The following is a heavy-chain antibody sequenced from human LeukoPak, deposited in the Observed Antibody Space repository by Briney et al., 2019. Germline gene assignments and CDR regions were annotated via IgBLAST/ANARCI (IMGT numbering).Heavy chain of an antibody. J-gene: IGHJ4*02. CDR3: ASYKTYYDSSGNPFDY. V-gene: IGHV4-38-2*02. CDR1: GSSLNSVYS. D-gene: IGHD3-22*01. Sequence: PSETLSLTCTVFGSSLNSVYSWGGTRQPPGKGRGWIGSIYHNGKTYYNSSLKSRVTISLHTSDNHFSLKLSSVTAADTAVYYCASYKTYYDSSGNPFDYWGQGTLVTVSS. CDR2: IYHNGKT.